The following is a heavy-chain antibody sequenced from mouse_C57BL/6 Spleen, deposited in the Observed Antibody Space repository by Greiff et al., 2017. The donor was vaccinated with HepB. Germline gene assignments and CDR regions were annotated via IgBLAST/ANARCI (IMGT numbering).Heavy chain of an antibody. CDR2: IYPGDGDT. V-gene: IGHV1-82*01. CDR1: GYAFSSSW. CDR3: ARNGSSPAWFAY. J-gene: IGHJ3*01. D-gene: IGHD1-1*01. Sequence: QVQLQQSGPELVKPGASVKISCKASGYAFSSSWMTWVTQRPGKGLEWIGRIYPGDGDTNYNGKFKGKATLTADKSSSTAYMQLSSLTSEDSAVYFCARNGSSPAWFAYWGQGTLVTVSA.